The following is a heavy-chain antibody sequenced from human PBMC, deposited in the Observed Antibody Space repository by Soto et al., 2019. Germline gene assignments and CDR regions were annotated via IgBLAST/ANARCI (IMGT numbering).Heavy chain of an antibody. D-gene: IGHD3-22*01. Sequence: EVQLLESGGGLVQPGGSLRLSCAASGFTFSSYAMSWVRQAPGKGLEWVSAISGSGGSTYYADSVKGRFTISRDNSKNTLYLQMNSLRAEDTAVYYCAKDHGDSSGRLPQGAFDIWGQGTMVTVSS. CDR3: AKDHGDSSGRLPQGAFDI. J-gene: IGHJ3*02. V-gene: IGHV3-23*01. CDR2: ISGSGGST. CDR1: GFTFSSYA.